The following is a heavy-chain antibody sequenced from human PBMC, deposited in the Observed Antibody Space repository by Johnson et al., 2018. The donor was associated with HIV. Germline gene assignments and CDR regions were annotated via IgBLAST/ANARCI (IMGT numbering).Heavy chain of an antibody. V-gene: IGHV3-13*01. J-gene: IGHJ3*02. CDR3: AGAPLRHDAFDI. CDR2: IGADGDT. D-gene: IGHD4-17*01. CDR1: GFTFSTYD. Sequence: VQLVESGGGLVQPGGSLRLSCAASGFTFSTYDMHWVRQAIGKGLEWVSVIGADGDTYYQGSVKGRFTISRENAKNSLYLQMNSLRAEDTAVYYCAGAPLRHDAFDIWGQGTMVTVSS.